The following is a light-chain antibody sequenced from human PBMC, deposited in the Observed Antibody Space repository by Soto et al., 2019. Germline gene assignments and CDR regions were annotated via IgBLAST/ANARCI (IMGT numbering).Light chain of an antibody. Sequence: EIVLTQSPGTLSLSPGERATLSCRASQSVSSSYLAWYQQKPGQAPRLLIYGASSRATGIPDMFIGSGSGKDFTLTISRLEPEDIAVYYCQQYCISPWTFGQGTNVEIK. CDR2: GAS. CDR1: QSVSSSY. J-gene: IGKJ1*01. V-gene: IGKV3-20*01. CDR3: QQYCISPWT.